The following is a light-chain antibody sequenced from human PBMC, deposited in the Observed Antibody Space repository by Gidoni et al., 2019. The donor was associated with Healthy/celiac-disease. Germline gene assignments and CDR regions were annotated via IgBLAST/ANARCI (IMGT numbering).Light chain of an antibody. CDR2: DAS. J-gene: IGKJ3*01. Sequence: DIKMTQSPSSLSASVGDRVTITCQASQDISNYLNWYQQKPGKAPKLLIYDASNLETGIPSRFSGSGSGTDFTFTISSLQPEDIATYYCQQYDSPPLTFGPGTKVDIK. CDR3: QQYDSPPLT. V-gene: IGKV1-33*01. CDR1: QDISNY.